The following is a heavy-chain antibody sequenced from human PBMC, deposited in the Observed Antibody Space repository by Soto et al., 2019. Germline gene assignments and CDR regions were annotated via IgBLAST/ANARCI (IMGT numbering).Heavy chain of an antibody. Sequence: SETLSLTCTVSGGSISSGGYYWSWIRQHPGKGLEWIGYIYYSGSTYYNPSLKSRVTISVDTSKNQFSLKLSSVTAADTAVYYCARDYYDYGSSPGAFDIWGQGTMVTVSS. CDR3: ARDYYDYGSSPGAFDI. V-gene: IGHV4-31*03. CDR1: GGSISSGGYY. CDR2: IYYSGST. J-gene: IGHJ3*02. D-gene: IGHD4-17*01.